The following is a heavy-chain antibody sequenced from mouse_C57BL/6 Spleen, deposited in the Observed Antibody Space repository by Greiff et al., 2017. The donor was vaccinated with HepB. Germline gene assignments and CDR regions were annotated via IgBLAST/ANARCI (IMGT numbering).Heavy chain of an antibody. V-gene: IGHV1-52*01. J-gene: IGHJ4*01. CDR2: IDPSDSET. Sequence: QVQLQQPGAELVRPGSSVKLSCKASGYTFTSYWMHWVKQRPIQGLEWIGNIDPSDSETHYNQKFKDKATLTVDKSSSTSYMQLSSLTSEDSAVYDCARVDYYGSSYYAMDYWGQGTSVTVSS. CDR3: ARVDYYGSSYYAMDY. CDR1: GYTFTSYW. D-gene: IGHD1-1*01.